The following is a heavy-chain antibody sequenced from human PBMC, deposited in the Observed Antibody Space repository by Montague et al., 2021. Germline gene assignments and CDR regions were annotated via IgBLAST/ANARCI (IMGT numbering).Heavy chain of an antibody. V-gene: IGHV4-59*08. J-gene: IGHJ4*02. D-gene: IGHD7-27*01. CDR2: IYDSGTI. Sequence: SETLSLTCTVTGGSISEFYRSWIRQSPEKGLEWIGYIYDSGTINYNPSLKSRVTISADTSMNQFSLNLRSVTAADTAVYFCARRLGIRAPFDYWGQGTLVTVSS. CDR1: GGSISEFY. CDR3: ARRLGIRAPFDY.